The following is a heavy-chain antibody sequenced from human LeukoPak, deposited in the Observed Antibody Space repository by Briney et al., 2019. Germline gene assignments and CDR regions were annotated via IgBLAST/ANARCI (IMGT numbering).Heavy chain of an antibody. V-gene: IGHV4-59*12. D-gene: IGHD6-19*01. CDR3: AREYPGIAVAGTLAFYI. Sequence: ASETLSLTCTASGFTISSYYWSWIRQPPGKGLEWIGYIYYSGSTTNNPSLKSRVTISVDPSKTQFSLKLSSVTAADTAVYYCAREYPGIAVAGTLAFYIWGQGTMVTVS. CDR2: IYYSGST. CDR1: GFTISSYY. J-gene: IGHJ3*02.